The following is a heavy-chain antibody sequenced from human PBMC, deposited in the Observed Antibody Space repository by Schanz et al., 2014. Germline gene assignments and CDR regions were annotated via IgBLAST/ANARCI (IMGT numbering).Heavy chain of an antibody. J-gene: IGHJ4*02. D-gene: IGHD3-3*01. Sequence: EVQLLESGGGLVQPGGSLRLSCLASGFAFSSYGMNWLRQAPGKGLEWVAAITTAGTKMYYADSVRGRFTMSRDNAKNSVFLQMNSLRAEDTAVYYCVRDSFFAFDYWGQGTLVTVSS. CDR1: GFAFSSYG. CDR2: ITTAGTKM. V-gene: IGHV3-48*01. CDR3: VRDSFFAFDY.